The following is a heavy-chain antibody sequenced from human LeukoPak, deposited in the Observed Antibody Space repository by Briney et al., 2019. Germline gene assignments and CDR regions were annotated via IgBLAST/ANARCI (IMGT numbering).Heavy chain of an antibody. J-gene: IGHJ4*02. CDR1: GGSFSGYY. CDR3: ARGLVALYSFDY. D-gene: IGHD5-12*01. CDR2: INHSGST. V-gene: IGHV4-34*01. Sequence: PSETLSLTCAVYGGSFSGYYWSWIRQPPGKGLEWIGEINHSGSTNYNPSLKSRVTISVDTSKNQFSLKLSSVTAADTAVYYCARGLVALYSFDYWGQGTLVTVSS.